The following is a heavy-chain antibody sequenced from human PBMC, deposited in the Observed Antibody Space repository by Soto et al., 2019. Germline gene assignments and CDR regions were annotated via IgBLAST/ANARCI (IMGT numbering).Heavy chain of an antibody. J-gene: IGHJ6*04. CDR1: GGSISSGGYY. CDR3: ARDKISPIVVVPAATYGMDV. V-gene: IGHV4-31*03. D-gene: IGHD2-2*01. Sequence: QVQLQESGPGLVKPSQTLSLTCTVSGGSISSGGYYWSWIRQHPGKGLEWIGYIYYSGSTYYNPSLKSRVTISVDTSKNQFSLKLSSVTAADTAVYYCARDKISPIVVVPAATYGMDVWCKGTTVTVSS. CDR2: IYYSGST.